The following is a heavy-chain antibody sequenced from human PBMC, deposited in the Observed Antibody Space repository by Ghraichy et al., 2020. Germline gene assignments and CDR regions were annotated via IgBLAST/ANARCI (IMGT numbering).Heavy chain of an antibody. D-gene: IGHD3-10*01. V-gene: IGHV3-13*01. CDR1: GFSFSSYD. J-gene: IGHJ6*02. CDR2: IGTAGDT. CDR3: TRGGQRKRGQADGLDL. Sequence: GGSLRLSCAASGFSFSSYDMHWVRQITGKGLEWVSGIGTAGDTNYAGSVKGRLTISRENAKNFLYLQMNGLRAGDTAVYYCTRGGQRKRGQADGLDLWGQGTTVIVSS.